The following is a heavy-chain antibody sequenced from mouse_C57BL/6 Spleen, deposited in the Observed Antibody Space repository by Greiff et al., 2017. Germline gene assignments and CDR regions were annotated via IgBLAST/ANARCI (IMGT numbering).Heavy chain of an antibody. CDR3: ARLGREYFDY. CDR1: GYTFTSYW. V-gene: IGHV1-64*01. D-gene: IGHD4-1*01. J-gene: IGHJ2*01. Sequence: QVHVKQPGAELVKPGASVKLSCKASGYTFTSYWMHWVKQRPGQGLEWIGMIHPNSGSTNYNEKFKSKATLTVDKSSSTAYMQLSSLTSEDSAVYYCARLGREYFDYWGQGTTLTVSS. CDR2: IHPNSGST.